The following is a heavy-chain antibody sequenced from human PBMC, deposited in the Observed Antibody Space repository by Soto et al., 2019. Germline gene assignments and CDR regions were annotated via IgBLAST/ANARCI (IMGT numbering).Heavy chain of an antibody. D-gene: IGHD6-13*01. CDR2: IYYSGST. Sequence: SETLSLTCTVSGGSISSYYWSWIRQPPGKGLEWIGYIYYSGSTNYNPSIKSRVNISVDTSKNQFSLKLSSVTAAYTAVYYCARRGFAAAGGYSFDYWGQGTLVTVSS. V-gene: IGHV4-59*08. CDR1: GGSISSYY. CDR3: ARRGFAAAGGYSFDY. J-gene: IGHJ4*02.